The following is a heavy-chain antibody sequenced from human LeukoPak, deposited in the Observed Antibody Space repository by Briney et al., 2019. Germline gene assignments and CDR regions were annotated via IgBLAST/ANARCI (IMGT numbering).Heavy chain of an antibody. D-gene: IGHD3-9*01. CDR2: IRSKANSYAT. CDR1: GFTFSGSA. J-gene: IGHJ4*02. CDR3: TRARVGLTGYHIVDY. Sequence: HPGGSLRLSCAASGFTFSGSALHWVRQASGKGLEWVGRIRSKANSYATAYAASVKGRFTISSDDSKNTAYLQMNSLKIEDTAVYYCTRARVGLTGYHIVDYWGQGTLVTVSS. V-gene: IGHV3-73*01.